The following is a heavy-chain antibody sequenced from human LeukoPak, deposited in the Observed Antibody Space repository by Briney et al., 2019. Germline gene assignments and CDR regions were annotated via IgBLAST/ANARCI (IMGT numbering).Heavy chain of an antibody. J-gene: IGHJ3*02. V-gene: IGHV4-59*01. D-gene: IGHD5-18*01. Sequence: SETLSLTCAVYGGSFSGYYWSWIRQPPGKGLEWIAYIDHRGSTTYNPSLKSRVTISVDTSRNQFSLKLSSVTAADTAVYYCARSRSGYSYDHAAFDIWGQGTMVTVSS. CDR1: GGSFSGYY. CDR2: IDHRGST. CDR3: ARSRSGYSYDHAAFDI.